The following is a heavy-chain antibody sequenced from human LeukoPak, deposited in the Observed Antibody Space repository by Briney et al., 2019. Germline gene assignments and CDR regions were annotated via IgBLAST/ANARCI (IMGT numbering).Heavy chain of an antibody. J-gene: IGHJ4*02. CDR2: ISYHGSNK. V-gene: IGHV3-30*18. CDR1: GFTFSSYG. D-gene: IGHD6-19*01. CDR3: AKGHSSGWYYFDY. Sequence: GGSLRLSCAASGFTFSSYGMHWVRQAPGKGLGWEAVISYHGSNKYYADSVKGRFTISRDNSKNTLYLQMNSLRAEDTAMYYCAKGHSSGWYYFDYWGQGTLVTVSS.